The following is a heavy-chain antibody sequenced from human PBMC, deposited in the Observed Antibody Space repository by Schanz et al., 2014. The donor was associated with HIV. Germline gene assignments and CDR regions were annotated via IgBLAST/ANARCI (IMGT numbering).Heavy chain of an antibody. J-gene: IGHJ6*02. V-gene: IGHV3-33*08. CDR1: GFTFSSYA. CDR3: ANTEFPYSSSSDYYYGMDV. Sequence: VQLLESGGGLVQPGGSLRLSCAASGFTFSSYAMSWVRQAPGKGLEWVAVIWYDGTNKYYADSVKGRFTISRDNSRKTLYLQMNSLRVEDTAVYYCANTEFPYSSSSDYYYGMDVWGQGTTVTVSS. CDR2: IWYDGTNK. D-gene: IGHD6-6*01.